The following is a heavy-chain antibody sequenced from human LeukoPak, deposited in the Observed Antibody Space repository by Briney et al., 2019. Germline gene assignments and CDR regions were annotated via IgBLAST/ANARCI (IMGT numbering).Heavy chain of an antibody. CDR3: ASARFYYYDSSNYPYYFDN. J-gene: IGHJ4*02. Sequence: SETLSLTCAVYGGSFSGYYWSWIRQPPGKGLEWIGEINHSGSTNYNPSLKSRVTISVDTSKNQFSLKLKSVTAADTAVYYCASARFYYYDSSNYPYYFDNWGQGVLVPVSS. V-gene: IGHV4-34*01. CDR2: INHSGST. D-gene: IGHD3-22*01. CDR1: GGSFSGYY.